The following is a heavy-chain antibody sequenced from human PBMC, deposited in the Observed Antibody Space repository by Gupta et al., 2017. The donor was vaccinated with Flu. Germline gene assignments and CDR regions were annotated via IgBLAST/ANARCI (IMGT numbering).Heavy chain of an antibody. V-gene: IGHV3-33*01. Sequence: QVQLVESGGGVVQPGRSLRLSCAASGFTFSSYGMHWVHQAPGKGLEWVAVIWYDGSNKYYADSVKGRFTISRDNSKNTLYLQMNSLRAEDTAVYYCARDQRYRVFRGPLDYWGQGTLVTVSS. CDR1: GFTFSSYG. D-gene: IGHD6-13*01. J-gene: IGHJ4*02. CDR2: IWYDGSNK. CDR3: ARDQRYRVFRGPLDY.